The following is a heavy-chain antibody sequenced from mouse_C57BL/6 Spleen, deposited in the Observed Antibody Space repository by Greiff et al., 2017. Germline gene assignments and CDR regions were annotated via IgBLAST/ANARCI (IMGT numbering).Heavy chain of an antibody. V-gene: IGHV5-17*01. D-gene: IGHD1-1*01. CDR1: GFTFSDYG. Sequence: DVKLQESGGGLVKPGGSLKLSCAASGFTFSDYGMHWVRQAPEKGLEWVAYISSGSSTIYYADTVKGRFTISRDNAKNTLFLQMTSLRSEDTAMYYCANDYYGSSYYFDYWGQGTTLTVSS. CDR2: ISSGSSTI. J-gene: IGHJ2*01. CDR3: ANDYYGSSYYFDY.